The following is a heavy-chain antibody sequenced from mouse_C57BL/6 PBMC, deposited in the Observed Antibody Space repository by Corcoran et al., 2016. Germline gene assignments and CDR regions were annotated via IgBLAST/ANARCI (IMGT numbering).Heavy chain of an antibody. Sequence: QSQLVQSGPELKKPGETVKISCKASGYTFTTYGMRWVKQAPGKGLKWMGWINTYSGVPTYADDFKGRFAFSLDTSASTAYLQINNLKNEDTATYFYARLGDYDGTFDYWGQGTTLTVSS. CDR3: ARLGDYDGTFDY. CDR1: GYTFTTYG. V-gene: IGHV9-3*01. D-gene: IGHD2-4*01. J-gene: IGHJ2*01. CDR2: INTYSGVP.